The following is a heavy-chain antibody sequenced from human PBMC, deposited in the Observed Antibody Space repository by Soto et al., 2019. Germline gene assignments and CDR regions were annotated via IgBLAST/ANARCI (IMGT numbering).Heavy chain of an antibody. CDR3: AKEGPGGGRHFYYGMDV. V-gene: IGHV3-30*02. D-gene: IGHD1-26*01. J-gene: IGHJ6*02. CDR1: GFVFSDYG. Sequence: PGGALRASCSASGFVFSDYGMHWVRQAPGKGLEWVALITNDGNNEFYRESVKGRFSISRGRSTNTVDLLMNSLRPEDTGVYYCAKEGPGGGRHFYYGMDVWGQGTTVTVSS. CDR2: ITNDGNNE.